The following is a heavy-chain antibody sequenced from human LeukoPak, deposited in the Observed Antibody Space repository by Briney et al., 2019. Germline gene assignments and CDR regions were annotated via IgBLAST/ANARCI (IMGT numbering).Heavy chain of an antibody. CDR2: ISGTADKT. D-gene: IGHD6-19*01. V-gene: IGHV3-23*01. CDR1: GFTFSSYS. Sequence: PGGSLRLSCAASGFTFSSYSMNWVRQAPGKGLEWVSSISGTADKTYDADSVKGRFTISRDNSKNTLSLQMNSLRVEDTAIYYCARRGGSRGWGAFDIWGQGTIVTVSS. CDR3: ARRGGSRGWGAFDI. J-gene: IGHJ3*02.